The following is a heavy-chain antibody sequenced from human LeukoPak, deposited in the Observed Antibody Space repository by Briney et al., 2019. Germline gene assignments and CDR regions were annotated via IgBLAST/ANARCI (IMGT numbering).Heavy chain of an antibody. CDR3: ARGYSVTTVAPYYYMDV. Sequence: PSETLSLTCAVSGYSISSGYYWGWIRQPPGKGLEWIGSIYHSGSTNYNPSLKSRVTISVDTSKNQFSLKLSSVTAADTAVYYCARGYSVTTVAPYYYMDVWGKGTTVTVSS. D-gene: IGHD4-17*01. CDR1: GYSISSGYY. V-gene: IGHV4-38-2*01. J-gene: IGHJ6*03. CDR2: IYHSGST.